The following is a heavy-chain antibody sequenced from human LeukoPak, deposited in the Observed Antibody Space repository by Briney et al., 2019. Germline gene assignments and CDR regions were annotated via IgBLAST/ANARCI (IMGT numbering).Heavy chain of an antibody. Sequence: SETLSLTCAVYGESFSGYHWSWIRQPPGKGLEWIGEINHSGSTNYNPSLKSRAAVSMDTSKNQFSLKLKSVTAADTAVYYCARLRDSSSWFDYWGQGTLVTVSS. CDR1: GESFSGYH. J-gene: IGHJ4*02. D-gene: IGHD6-13*01. V-gene: IGHV4-34*01. CDR2: INHSGST. CDR3: ARLRDSSSWFDY.